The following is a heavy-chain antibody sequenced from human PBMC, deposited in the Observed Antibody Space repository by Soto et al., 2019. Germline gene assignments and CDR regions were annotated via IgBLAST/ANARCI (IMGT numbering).Heavy chain of an antibody. CDR2: INHSGST. Sequence: SLTCAVYGGSFSGYYWSWIRQPPGKGLEWIGEINHSGSTNYNPSLKSRVTISVDTSKNQFSLKLSSVTAADTAVYYCARGVLAAPTGYYYYGMDVWGQGTTVTVSS. D-gene: IGHD6-6*01. V-gene: IGHV4-34*01. CDR1: GGSFSGYY. CDR3: ARGVLAAPTGYYYYGMDV. J-gene: IGHJ6*02.